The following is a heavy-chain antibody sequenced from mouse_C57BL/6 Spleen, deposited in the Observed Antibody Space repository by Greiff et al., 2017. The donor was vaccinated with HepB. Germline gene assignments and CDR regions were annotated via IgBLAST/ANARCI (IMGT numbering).Heavy chain of an antibody. CDR2: FHPYNDDT. V-gene: IGHV1-47*01. D-gene: IGHD1-1*01. CDR3: ARRGLLRLAWFAY. Sequence: QVQLKQSGAELVKPGASVKMSCKASGYTFTTYPIEWMKQNHGKSLEWIGNFHPYNDDTKYNEKFKGKATLTVEKSSSTVYLERSRLTSDDSAVYYCARRGLLRLAWFAYWGQGTLVTVSA. CDR1: GYTFTTYP. J-gene: IGHJ3*01.